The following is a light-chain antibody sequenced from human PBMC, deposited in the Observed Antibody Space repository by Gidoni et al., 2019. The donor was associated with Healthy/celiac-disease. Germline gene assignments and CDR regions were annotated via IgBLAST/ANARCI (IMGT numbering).Light chain of an antibody. J-gene: IGLJ2*01. CDR2: EVS. Sequence: QSALTQPASVSGSPGQSITISCTGTSSDVGGYNYASWYQQHPGKAPKLMIYEVSNRPSGVPDRFSGSKSGNTASLTISGLQVEDEADYYCSSYTSSSTVVFGGGTKLTVL. V-gene: IGLV2-14*01. CDR3: SSYTSSSTVV. CDR1: SSDVGGYNY.